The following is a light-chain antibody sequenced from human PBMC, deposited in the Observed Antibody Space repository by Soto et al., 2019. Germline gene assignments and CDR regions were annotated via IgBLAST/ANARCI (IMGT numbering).Light chain of an antibody. J-gene: IGKJ1*01. CDR3: QQYNNWPRT. V-gene: IGKV3-15*01. CDR2: GAS. Sequence: EIVLTQSPGTLSLSPGERATLSCRASQSVSSNLAWYQQKPGQAPRLLIYGASTRATGIPARFSGSGSGTDFTLTISSLQSEDFAVYDCQQYNNWPRTFGQGTKVDIK. CDR1: QSVSSN.